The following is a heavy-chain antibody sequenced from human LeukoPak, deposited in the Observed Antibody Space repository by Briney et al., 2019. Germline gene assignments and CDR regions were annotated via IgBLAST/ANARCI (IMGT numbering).Heavy chain of an antibody. D-gene: IGHD3-10*01. CDR1: GFTFNSYT. CDR2: MSSDGNKK. J-gene: IGHJ6*02. Sequence: GGSLRLSCAAPGFTFNSYTMHWVRQAPGKGLEWVAVMSSDGNKKFYAEYVKGRFTVSRDNSENTLYLEMNSLRGEDTAVYYCARGDYDLSGSYHYGMDVWGQGTTVTVSS. CDR3: ARGDYDLSGSYHYGMDV. V-gene: IGHV3-30-3*01.